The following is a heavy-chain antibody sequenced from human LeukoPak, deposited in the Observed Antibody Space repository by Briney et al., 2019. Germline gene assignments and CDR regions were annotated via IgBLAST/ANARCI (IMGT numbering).Heavy chain of an antibody. J-gene: IGHJ4*02. D-gene: IGHD5-18*01. Sequence: SETLSLTCIVSGGSISSSIYYWAWVRQPPGKGLEWIGYIYYSGSTNYNPSLKSRVTISVDTSKNQFSLKLSSVTAADTAVYYCARDAGYSYGTDYWGQGTLVTVSS. CDR3: ARDAGYSYGTDY. CDR1: GGSISSSIYY. V-gene: IGHV4-61*01. CDR2: IYYSGST.